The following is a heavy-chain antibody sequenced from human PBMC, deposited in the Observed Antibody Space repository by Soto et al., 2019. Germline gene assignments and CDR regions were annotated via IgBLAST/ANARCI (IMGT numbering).Heavy chain of an antibody. CDR3: VRDEGAPRTYYFDY. CDR2: IRNDGTAQ. CDR1: GFTFSHCG. Sequence: QVHMVESGGGVVQAGGSLRLSCTTSGFTFSHCGFHWVRQAPGKGLEWVAFIRNDGTAQYYADSVKGRFTITRDNSKSTFYLGRSGLRDEDTAVYFWVRDEGAPRTYYFDYWGQGALVTVSS. J-gene: IGHJ4*02. V-gene: IGHV3-30*02. D-gene: IGHD3-16*01.